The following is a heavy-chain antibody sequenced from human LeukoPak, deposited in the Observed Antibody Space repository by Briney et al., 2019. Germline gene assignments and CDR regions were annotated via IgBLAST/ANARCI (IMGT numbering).Heavy chain of an antibody. J-gene: IGHJ4*02. CDR2: ISWNSGSI. CDR1: GFTFDDYA. CDR3: AKDTYDYGDHPGD. Sequence: PGGSLRLSCAASGFTFDDYAMHWVRHAPGKGLVWVSGISWNSGSIGYADSVKGRFTISRDNAKNSLYLQMNSLRAEDTALYYCAKDTYDYGDHPGDWGQGTLVTVSS. V-gene: IGHV3-9*01. D-gene: IGHD4-17*01.